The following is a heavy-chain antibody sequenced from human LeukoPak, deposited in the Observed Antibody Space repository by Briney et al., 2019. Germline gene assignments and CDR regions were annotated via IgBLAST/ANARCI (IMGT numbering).Heavy chain of an antibody. CDR3: ARDLVTVTKGFDI. J-gene: IGHJ3*02. D-gene: IGHD4-17*01. V-gene: IGHV4-59*11. CDR2: ISYIGTT. Sequence: PSKTLSLTCAVSDDSFSSHYWTWIRQPPGKGLEWIGYISYIGTTNYNPSLKSRVTLSIDTSKNQFSLKLSSVTAADTAVYYCARDLVTVTKGFDIWGQGTMVSVSS. CDR1: DDSFSSHY.